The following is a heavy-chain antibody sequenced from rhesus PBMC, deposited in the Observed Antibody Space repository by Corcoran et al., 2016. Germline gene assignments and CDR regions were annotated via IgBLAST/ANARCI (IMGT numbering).Heavy chain of an antibody. V-gene: IGHV4-173*01. D-gene: IGHD6-25*01. J-gene: IGHJ4*01. CDR1: GGSICSSY. Sequence: QLQLQESGPGLVKPSETLSLTCAVSGGSICSSYWSWIRQPPGKGLGWIGRISGSRGGTDYNPSLKRRVTISTDTSKNQFSLRLSSVTAADTAVYYCARRGRGSPRFDYWGQGVLVTVSS. CDR2: ISGSRGGT. CDR3: ARRGRGSPRFDY.